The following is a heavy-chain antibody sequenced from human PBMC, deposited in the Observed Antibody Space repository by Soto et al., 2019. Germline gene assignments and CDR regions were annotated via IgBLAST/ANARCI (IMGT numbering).Heavy chain of an antibody. V-gene: IGHV1-69*01. CDR3: ARDTGSRYNWFDP. J-gene: IGHJ5*02. D-gene: IGHD2-15*01. CDR2: SIPIFGTA. CDR1: GGTFSSYA. Sequence: QVQLVQSGAEVKKPGSSVKVSCKASGGTFSSYAISWVRQAPGQGLEWMGGSIPIFGTANYAQKFQGRVTIPADESPSTAYMELSSLTSEDTAVYYCARDTGSRYNWFDPWGQGTLVTASS.